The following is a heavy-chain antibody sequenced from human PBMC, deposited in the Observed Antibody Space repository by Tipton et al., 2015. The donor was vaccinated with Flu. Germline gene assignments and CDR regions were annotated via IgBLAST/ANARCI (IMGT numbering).Heavy chain of an antibody. D-gene: IGHD2-21*02. J-gene: IGHJ3*02. V-gene: IGHV4-39*07. CDR3: ATLLFRSAFDI. Sequence: TLSLTCTVSGGSISSSSYYWGWIRQPPGKGLEWIGSIYYSGSTYYNPSLKSRVTISVDTSKNQFSLKLSSVTAADTAVYYCATLLFRSAFDIWGQGTMVTASS. CDR2: IYYSGST. CDR1: GGSISSSSYY.